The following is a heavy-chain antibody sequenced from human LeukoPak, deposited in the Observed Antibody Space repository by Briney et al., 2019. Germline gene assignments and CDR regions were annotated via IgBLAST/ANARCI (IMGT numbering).Heavy chain of an antibody. CDR1: GGTVSSYT. J-gene: IGHJ3*02. Sequence: ASVKVSYKASGGTVSSYTISWVRQAPGQGLEWMGSIIPILGIANYAQKFQGRVTITAYKSTSTAYMELSSLRSEDTAVYYCAREGSLAHRHALDICGQGTMVTVSS. D-gene: IGHD1-14*01. V-gene: IGHV1-69*04. CDR3: AREGSLAHRHALDI. CDR2: IIPILGIA.